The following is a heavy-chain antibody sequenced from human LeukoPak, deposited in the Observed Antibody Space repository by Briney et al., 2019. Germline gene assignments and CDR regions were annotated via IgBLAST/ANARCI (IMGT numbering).Heavy chain of an antibody. CDR2: LYSGSDT. Sequence: GGSRRLSCAASGFSVSINYMNWVRQAPGKGLEWVSILYSGSDTYYADSVKGRFTISRDNSKNTLFLQMNSLRAEDTAVYYCARVGDHFHWYLDLWGRGTLVTVSS. CDR3: ARVGDHFHWYLDL. J-gene: IGHJ2*01. V-gene: IGHV3-53*01. CDR1: GFSVSINY. D-gene: IGHD3-3*02.